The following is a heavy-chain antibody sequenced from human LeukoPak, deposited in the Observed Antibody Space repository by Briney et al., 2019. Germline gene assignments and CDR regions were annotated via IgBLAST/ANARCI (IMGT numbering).Heavy chain of an antibody. CDR3: GAYSSGWYDY. D-gene: IGHD6-19*01. J-gene: IGHJ4*02. CDR2: ISDSGGTT. Sequence: GGSLRLSCAASGITFSSYAMSWVRQAPGKGLERVSGISDSGGTTHYGDSVKGRFTISRDNSKNTVYLQMNSLRAEDTAVYHCGAYSSGWYDYWGQGILVTVSS. V-gene: IGHV3-23*01. CDR1: GITFSSYA.